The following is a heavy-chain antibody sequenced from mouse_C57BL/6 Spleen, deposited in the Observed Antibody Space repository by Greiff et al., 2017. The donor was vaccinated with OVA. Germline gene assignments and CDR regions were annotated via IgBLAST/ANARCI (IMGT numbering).Heavy chain of an antibody. Sequence: VQLVESGAELVKPGASVKISCKASGYAFSSYWMNWVKQRPGKGLEWIGQIYPGDGDTNYNGKFKGKATLTADKSSSTAYMQLSSLTSEDSAVYFCARWVYYGKRYFDVWGTGTTVTVSS. V-gene: IGHV1-80*01. CDR1: GYAFSSYW. J-gene: IGHJ1*03. CDR3: ARWVYYGKRYFDV. CDR2: IYPGDGDT. D-gene: IGHD2-1*01.